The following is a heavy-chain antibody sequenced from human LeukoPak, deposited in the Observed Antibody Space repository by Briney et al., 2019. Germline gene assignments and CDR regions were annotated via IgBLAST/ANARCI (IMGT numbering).Heavy chain of an antibody. CDR3: AKRQYNYGEMGDPGSLDY. D-gene: IGHD5-18*01. CDR2: ISGSGGGT. J-gene: IGHJ4*02. CDR1: GFTFSSYA. V-gene: IGHV3-23*01. Sequence: PGGSLRLSCAASGFTFSSYAMSWVRQAPGKGLEWVSLISGSGGGTFYADSVKGRFTISRDNSKNTLYLQMNSLRAEDTAVYYCAKRQYNYGEMGDPGSLDYWGQGTLVTVSS.